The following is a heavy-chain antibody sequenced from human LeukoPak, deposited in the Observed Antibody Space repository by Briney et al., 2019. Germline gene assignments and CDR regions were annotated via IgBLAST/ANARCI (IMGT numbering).Heavy chain of an antibody. Sequence: GASVKVSCKASGYTFTSYGISWVRQAPGQGLEWMGWISAYNGNTHYAQKVQGRVTMTTDTSTSTAYMELRSLRSDDTAVYYCARVLMVRGVIIYFDSWGQGTLVTVSS. CDR1: GYTFTSYG. CDR3: ARVLMVRGVIIYFDS. V-gene: IGHV1-18*01. J-gene: IGHJ4*02. D-gene: IGHD3-10*01. CDR2: ISAYNGNT.